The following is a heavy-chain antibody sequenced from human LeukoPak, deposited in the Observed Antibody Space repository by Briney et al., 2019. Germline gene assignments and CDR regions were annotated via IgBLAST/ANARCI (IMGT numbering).Heavy chain of an antibody. Sequence: SGGPLRLSWAGSGFTFSSYEMNWVRQAPGKGLEWVSYISSSGRAIYYADSVKVRFTVSRDNAKNSLYLQMNSLRAEDTAVYQCARCPRWAHFYYWGQGTLVTVSS. CDR2: ISSSGRAI. J-gene: IGHJ4*02. V-gene: IGHV3-48*03. D-gene: IGHD3-16*01. CDR1: GFTFSSYE. CDR3: ARCPRWAHFYY.